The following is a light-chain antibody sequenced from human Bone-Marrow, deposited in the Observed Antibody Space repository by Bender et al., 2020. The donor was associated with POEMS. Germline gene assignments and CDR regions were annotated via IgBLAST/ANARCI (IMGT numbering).Light chain of an antibody. J-gene: IGLJ3*02. CDR2: GYN. Sequence: QSVLTQPPSASGTPGQRVTISCSGSSSNIGSKTVDWYQQLPGTAPKLLIYGYNNRPSGVPDRFSGSKSGTSASLAITGLQAEDEGDYYCQSYDNSLGGWVFGGGTKLTVL. CDR3: QSYDNSLGGWV. CDR1: SSNIGSKT. V-gene: IGLV1-40*01.